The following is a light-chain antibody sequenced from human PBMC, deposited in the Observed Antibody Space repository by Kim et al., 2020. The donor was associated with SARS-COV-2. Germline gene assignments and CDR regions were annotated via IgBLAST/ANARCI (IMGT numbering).Light chain of an antibody. CDR1: RSEVGNYHL. CDR3: CSYAGSLVL. J-gene: IGLJ2*01. V-gene: IGLV2-23*02. Sequence: QSALTQPASVSGSPGQSITISCSGTRSEVGNYHLVSWYQQHPGKAPKLMIYEVYQRPSGVSDRFSGSKSGNTASMTISGLQAEDEAYYYCCSYAGSLVLFGGGTQLTVL. CDR2: EVY.